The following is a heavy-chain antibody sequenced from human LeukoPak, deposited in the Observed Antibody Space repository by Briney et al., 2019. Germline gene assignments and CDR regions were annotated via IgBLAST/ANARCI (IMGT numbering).Heavy chain of an antibody. V-gene: IGHV3-73*01. J-gene: IGHJ4*02. D-gene: IGHD3-22*01. CDR2: IRSKANSYAT. CDR1: GFTFSSYW. Sequence: GGSLRLSCAASGFTFSSYWMSWVRQAPGKGLEWVGRIRSKANSYATAYAASVKGRFTISRDDSKNTAYLQMNSLKTEDTAVYYCYVFDSSGYWGQGTLVTVSS. CDR3: YVFDSSGY.